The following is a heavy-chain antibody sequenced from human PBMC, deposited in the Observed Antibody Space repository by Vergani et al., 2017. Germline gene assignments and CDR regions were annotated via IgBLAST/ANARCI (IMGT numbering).Heavy chain of an antibody. CDR2: ISYDGSNK. Sequence: VQLVESGGGVVQPGRSLSLSCAASGFTFSSYGMHWVRQAPGKGLEWVAVISYDGSNKYYADSVKGRFTISRDNSKNTLYLQMNSLRAEDTAVYYCAKLGGAPDYWGQGTLVTVSS. CDR1: GFTFSSYG. CDR3: AKLGGAPDY. V-gene: IGHV3-30*18. D-gene: IGHD1-26*01. J-gene: IGHJ4*02.